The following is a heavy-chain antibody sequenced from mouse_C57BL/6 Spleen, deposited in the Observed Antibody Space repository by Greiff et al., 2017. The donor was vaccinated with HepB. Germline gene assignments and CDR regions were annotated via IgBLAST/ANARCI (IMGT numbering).Heavy chain of an antibody. CDR2: INPNYGTT. V-gene: IGHV1-39*01. J-gene: IGHJ1*03. CDR1: GYSFTDYN. Sequence: EVQVVESGPELVKPGASVKISCKASGYSFTDYNMNWVKQSNGKSLEWIGVINPNYGTTSYNQKFKGKATLTVDQSSSTAYMQLNSLTSEDSAVYYCAREIYYYGSSYWYFDVWGTGTTVTVSS. D-gene: IGHD1-1*01. CDR3: AREIYYYGSSYWYFDV.